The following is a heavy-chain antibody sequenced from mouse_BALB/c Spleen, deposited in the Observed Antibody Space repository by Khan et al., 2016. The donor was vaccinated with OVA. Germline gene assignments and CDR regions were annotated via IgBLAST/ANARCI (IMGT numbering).Heavy chain of an antibody. CDR3: TRRGLYCLFAF. J-gene: IGHJ3*01. V-gene: IGHV1-7*01. Sequence: QIQLVQSGAELAKPGASVKMSCTASGYTFTTYWIHWVKQRPGQGLEWIGYINPSTDYTEYNQKFKDKATLTTDKSSSAAYMQLSSLTSEDSAVYYCTRRGLYCLFAFWDQGTLVTVSA. CDR2: INPSTDYT. CDR1: GYTFTTYW. D-gene: IGHD2-12*01.